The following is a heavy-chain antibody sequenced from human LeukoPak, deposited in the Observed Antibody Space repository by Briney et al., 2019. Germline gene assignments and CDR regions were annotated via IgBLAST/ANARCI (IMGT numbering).Heavy chain of an antibody. CDR2: ISDSGSNT. J-gene: IGHJ4*02. D-gene: IGHD4-23*01. V-gene: IGHV3-23*01. Sequence: GGSLRLSCAASGFTFSSYSMNWVRQTPGKGLEWVSVISDSGSNTYYADSVKGRFTISRDNSKNTLYLQINSLRAEDTALYHCAKERSLNGGYSDGYFDHWGQGTPVAVSS. CDR3: AKERSLNGGYSDGYFDH. CDR1: GFTFSSYS.